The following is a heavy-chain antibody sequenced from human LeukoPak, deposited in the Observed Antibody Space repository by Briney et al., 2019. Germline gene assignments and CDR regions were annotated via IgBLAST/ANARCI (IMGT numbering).Heavy chain of an antibody. Sequence: SVKVSCKASGGTFSSYAISWVRQAPGQGLEWMGGIIPIFGTANYAQKFQGRVTITTDESASTAYMELSSLRSEDTAVYYCARDRGSGSDMDVWGKGTTVTVSS. V-gene: IGHV1-69*05. J-gene: IGHJ6*03. CDR1: GGTFSSYA. D-gene: IGHD6-19*01. CDR3: ARDRGSGSDMDV. CDR2: IIPIFGTA.